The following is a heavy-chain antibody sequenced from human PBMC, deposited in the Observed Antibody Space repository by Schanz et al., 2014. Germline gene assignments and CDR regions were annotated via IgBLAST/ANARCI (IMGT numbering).Heavy chain of an antibody. J-gene: IGHJ4*02. CDR1: GFTFSRSG. CDR3: AKDYRTGAIDY. V-gene: IGHV3-33*06. D-gene: IGHD7-27*01. CDR2: IWFDGSKK. Sequence: QLQLVESGGGLVQPGRSLRLSCAASGFTFSRSGMHWVRQAPGKGLEWVAIIWFDGSKKYYADAVKGRFTIYRDDSKNTLFLQMDSLRAEDTAVYYCAKDYRTGAIDYWGQGTLVTVSS.